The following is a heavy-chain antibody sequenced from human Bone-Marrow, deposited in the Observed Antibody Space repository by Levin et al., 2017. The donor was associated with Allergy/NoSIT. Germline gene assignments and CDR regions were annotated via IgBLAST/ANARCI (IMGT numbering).Heavy chain of an antibody. V-gene: IGHV1-69*04. Sequence: ASVKVSCKASGGTFSSYAISWVRQAPGQGLEWMGRIIPILGIANYAQKFQGRVTITADKSTSTAYMELSSLRSEDTAVYYCARDIPSAPDILTGYYPGSVDYFDYWGQGTLVTVSS. D-gene: IGHD3-9*01. CDR1: GGTFSSYA. J-gene: IGHJ4*02. CDR2: IIPILGIA. CDR3: ARDIPSAPDILTGYYPGSVDYFDY.